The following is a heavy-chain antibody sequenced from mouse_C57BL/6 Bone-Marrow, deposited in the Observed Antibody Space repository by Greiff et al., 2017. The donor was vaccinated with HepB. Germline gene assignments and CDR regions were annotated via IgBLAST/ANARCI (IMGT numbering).Heavy chain of an antibody. CDR2: IDPSDSYT. J-gene: IGHJ1*03. CDR1: GYTFTSYW. CDR3: ARDNYGYSSSYGDDWYFDV. Sequence: QVQLQQPGAELVRPGTSVKLSCKASGYTFTSYWMHWVKQRPGQGLEWIGVIDPSDSYTNYNQKFKGKATLTVDTSSSTAYMQLSSLTSEDAAVYYCARDNYGYSSSYGDDWYFDVWGTGTTVTDSS. V-gene: IGHV1-59*01. D-gene: IGHD1-1*01.